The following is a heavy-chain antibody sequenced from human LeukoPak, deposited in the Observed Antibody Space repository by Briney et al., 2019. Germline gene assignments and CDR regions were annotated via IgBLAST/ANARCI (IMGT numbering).Heavy chain of an antibody. Sequence: GGSLRLSCAASGFTFSSYGMHWVRQAPGKGLEWVAVISYGGSNKYYADSVKGRFTISRDNSKNTLYLQMNSLRAEDTAVYYCAKDENMVRGVDYWGQGTLVTVSS. CDR1: GFTFSSYG. CDR3: AKDENMVRGVDY. J-gene: IGHJ4*02. D-gene: IGHD3-10*01. CDR2: ISYGGSNK. V-gene: IGHV3-30*18.